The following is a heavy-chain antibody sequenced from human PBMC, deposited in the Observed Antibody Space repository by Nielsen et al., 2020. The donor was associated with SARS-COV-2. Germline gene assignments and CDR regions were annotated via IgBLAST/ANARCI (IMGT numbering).Heavy chain of an antibody. CDR2: ISSSSGTI. V-gene: IGHV3-48*02. J-gene: IGHJ4*02. Sequence: WIRQPPGKGLEWVSYISSSSGTIYYADSVKGRFTISRDNAKNSLYLQMNSLRDEDTAVYYCARDHQGSSYIDYWGQGTLGHRLL. D-gene: IGHD6-13*01. CDR3: ARDHQGSSYIDY.